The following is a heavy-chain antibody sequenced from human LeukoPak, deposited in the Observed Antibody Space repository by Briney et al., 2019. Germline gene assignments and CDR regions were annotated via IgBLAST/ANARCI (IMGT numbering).Heavy chain of an antibody. Sequence: ASVKVSCKASGYSFTCYDINWVRQATGQGLEWMGWMNPTNGDTGYAQKFQGRLTMTRSTSIKTAYMDLSSLTSEDTAIYYCATSAPAEIAVATTWGQGTLVTVSS. V-gene: IGHV1-8*01. D-gene: IGHD6-19*01. CDR1: GYSFTCYD. CDR2: MNPTNGDT. J-gene: IGHJ4*02. CDR3: ATSAPAEIAVATT.